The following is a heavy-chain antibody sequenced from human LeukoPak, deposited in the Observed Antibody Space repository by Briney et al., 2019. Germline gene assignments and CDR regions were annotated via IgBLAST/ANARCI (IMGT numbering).Heavy chain of an antibody. J-gene: IGHJ4*02. CDR1: GYSVNTDYY. CDR3: ARGRRTSQYFYDSSTYFDY. CDR2: IYQSGST. Sequence: SETLSLTCTVSGYSVNTDYYWGWIRQPPGKGLEWIGNIYQSGSTYYNPSLNSRVTISVGTSKNQFSLRLSSVTAADTAVYYCARGRRTSQYFYDSSTYFDYWGQGTLVTVSS. D-gene: IGHD3-22*01. V-gene: IGHV4-38-2*02.